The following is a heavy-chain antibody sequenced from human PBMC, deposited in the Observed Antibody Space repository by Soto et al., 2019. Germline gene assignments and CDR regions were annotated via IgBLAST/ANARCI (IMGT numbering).Heavy chain of an antibody. V-gene: IGHV3-23*01. CDR3: AKGYSSGWYSLLEDAFDI. CDR1: GFTFSSYN. J-gene: IGHJ3*02. CDR2: ISGSGGST. D-gene: IGHD6-19*01. Sequence: GGSLRLSCAASGFTFSSYNMNWVRQAPGKGLEWVSVISGSGGSTYYADSVKGRLTISRDNSKNTLYLQMNSLRAEDTAVYYCAKGYSSGWYSLLEDAFDIWGQGTVVTVS.